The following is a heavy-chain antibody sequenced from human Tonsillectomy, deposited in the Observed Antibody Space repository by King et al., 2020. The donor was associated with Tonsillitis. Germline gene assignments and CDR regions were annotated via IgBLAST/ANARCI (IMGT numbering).Heavy chain of an antibody. J-gene: IGHJ6*03. CDR2: ISYDGTYK. CDR3: ARDSAPYYYYYYYMDV. CDR1: GFTFTNNA. Sequence: QLVQSGGGVVQPGRSLRLSCAASGFTFTNNAMHWVRQAPGKGLEWVAVISYDGTYKNYADSVKGRFAISRDNSKNTLFLQMNSLRTEDTAVYYCARDSAPYYYYYYYMDVWGKGTTVTVSS. V-gene: IGHV3-30*01.